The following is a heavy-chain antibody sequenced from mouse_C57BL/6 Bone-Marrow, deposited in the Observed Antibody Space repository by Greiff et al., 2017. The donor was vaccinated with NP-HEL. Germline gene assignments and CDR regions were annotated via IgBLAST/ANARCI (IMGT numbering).Heavy chain of an antibody. CDR2: INYDGSST. D-gene: IGHD1-1*01. Sequence: EVQLVESEGGLVQPGSSMKLSCTASGFTFSDYYMAWVRQVPEKGLEWVANINYDGSSTYYLDSLKSRFIISRDNAKNILYLQMSSLKSEDTATYYCAREGITTGEGYFDVWGTGTTVTVSS. J-gene: IGHJ1*03. CDR3: AREGITTGEGYFDV. CDR1: GFTFSDYY. V-gene: IGHV5-16*01.